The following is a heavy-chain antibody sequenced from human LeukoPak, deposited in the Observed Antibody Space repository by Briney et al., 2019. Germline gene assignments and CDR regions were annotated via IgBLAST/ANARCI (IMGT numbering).Heavy chain of an antibody. CDR2: ISGGDAST. D-gene: IGHD6-13*01. CDR3: AKGRLTSTIWYGFDH. CDR1: GFNFNNYA. V-gene: IGHV3-23*01. J-gene: IGHJ4*02. Sequence: GGSLRLSCAASGFNFNNYAMTWVCQAPGKVLEWISGISGGDASTYYADSVKGRLTISRDNSKSTLYLQMNSLRGEDTAVYYCAKGRLTSTIWYGFDHWGQGTLVTVSS.